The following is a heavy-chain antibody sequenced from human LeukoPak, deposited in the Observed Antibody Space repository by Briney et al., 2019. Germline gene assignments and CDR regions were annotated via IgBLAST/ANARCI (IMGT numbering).Heavy chain of an antibody. V-gene: IGHV3-21*01. J-gene: IGHJ5*02. Sequence: GGALRLSCAASVFTFSSYSMNWVRQAPGKGLEWVSSISSSSSYIYYADSVKGRFTISRDNAKNSLYLQMNSLRAEDTAVYYCARGQFYGDHTNTNWFDPWGQGTLVTVSS. CDR2: ISSSSSYI. CDR3: ARGQFYGDHTNTNWFDP. CDR1: VFTFSSYS. D-gene: IGHD4-17*01.